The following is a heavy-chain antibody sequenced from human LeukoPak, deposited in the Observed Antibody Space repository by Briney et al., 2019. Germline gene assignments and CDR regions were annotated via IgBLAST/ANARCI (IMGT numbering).Heavy chain of an antibody. Sequence: SGGSLRLSCATSGFTFGSIWMSWVRQAAGKGLEWVANIKHDGSETNHVDSVKGQFTISRDNAKNSLHLQMNSLRVEDTAVYYCAKNGGPHGMDVWGQGTTVTVSS. V-gene: IGHV3-7*02. D-gene: IGHD3-10*01. CDR2: IKHDGSET. CDR3: AKNGGPHGMDV. J-gene: IGHJ6*02. CDR1: GFTFGSIW.